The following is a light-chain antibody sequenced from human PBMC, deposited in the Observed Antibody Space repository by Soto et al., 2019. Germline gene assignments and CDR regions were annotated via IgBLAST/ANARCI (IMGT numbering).Light chain of an antibody. CDR2: GAS. J-gene: IGKJ2*02. V-gene: IGKV3-15*01. Sequence: EIVMTQSPATLSVSPGERATLSCRASQSVSSNLAWYQQKPGQAPRLLIYGASTRATGIPARFSGSGSGTDFTLTISSLQSEDFAVYYCQQYNNWPPWTFGQGTKREIK. CDR3: QQYNNWPPWT. CDR1: QSVSSN.